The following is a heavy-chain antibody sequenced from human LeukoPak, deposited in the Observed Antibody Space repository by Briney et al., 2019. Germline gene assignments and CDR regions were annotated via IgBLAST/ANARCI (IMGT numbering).Heavy chain of an antibody. CDR1: GFTFSSYG. CDR3: ASIVVVVAAADY. CDR2: IRYDGSNK. V-gene: IGHV3-30*02. D-gene: IGHD2-15*01. J-gene: IGHJ4*02. Sequence: PGGSLRLSCAASGFTFSSYGMHWVRQAPGKGLEWVAFIRYDGSNKYYADSVKGRFTISRDNSKNTLYLQMNSLRAEDTAVYYCASIVVVVAAADYGGQGPLVTVSS.